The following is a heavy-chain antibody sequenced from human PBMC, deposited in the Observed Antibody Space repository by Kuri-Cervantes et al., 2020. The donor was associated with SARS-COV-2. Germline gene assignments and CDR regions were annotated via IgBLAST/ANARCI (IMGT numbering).Heavy chain of an antibody. V-gene: IGHV5-51*04. CDR3: ARPSDYCSSTSCLDY. D-gene: IGHD2-2*01. Sequence: KVSCKGSGYSFTSYWIGWVRQMPGKGLEWMGIIYPGDSDTRYSPSFQGQVTISADKPISTAYLQWSSLKASDTAMYYCARPSDYCSSTSCLDYWGQGTLVTVSS. CDR2: IYPGDSDT. CDR1: GYSFTSYW. J-gene: IGHJ4*02.